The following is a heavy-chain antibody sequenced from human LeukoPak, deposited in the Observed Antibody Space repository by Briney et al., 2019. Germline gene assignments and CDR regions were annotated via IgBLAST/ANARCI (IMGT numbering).Heavy chain of an antibody. Sequence: GGSLRLSCAASGFTFSSYSMNWVRQAPGKGLEWVSYISSSSSTIYYADSVKGRFTISRDNAKNSLYLQMNSLRAEDTAVYYCARSPGIAEAGTFDYWGQGTLVTVSS. V-gene: IGHV3-48*01. CDR3: ARSPGIAEAGTFDY. J-gene: IGHJ4*02. D-gene: IGHD6-19*01. CDR2: ISSSSSTI. CDR1: GFTFSSYS.